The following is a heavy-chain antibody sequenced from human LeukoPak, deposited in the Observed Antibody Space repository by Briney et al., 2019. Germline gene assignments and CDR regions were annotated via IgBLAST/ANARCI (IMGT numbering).Heavy chain of an antibody. J-gene: IGHJ3*02. CDR3: ARETTVITAAVYAFDI. CDR2: INHSGST. Sequence: PSETLSLACAVYGGSFSGYYWSWIRQPPGKGLEWIGEINHSGSTNYNPSLKSRVTISVDTSKNQFSLKLSSVTAADTAVYYCARETTVITAAVYAFDIWGQGTMVTVSS. V-gene: IGHV4-34*01. D-gene: IGHD4-17*01. CDR1: GGSFSGYY.